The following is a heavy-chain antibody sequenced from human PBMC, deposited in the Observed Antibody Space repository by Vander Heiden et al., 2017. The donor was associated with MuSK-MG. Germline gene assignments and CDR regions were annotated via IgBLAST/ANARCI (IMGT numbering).Heavy chain of an antibody. J-gene: IGHJ4*02. CDR3: VRDWGGKFDY. CDR2: IDPLLRVT. CDR1: GFVFSAYW. D-gene: IGHD3-16*01. V-gene: IGHV3-74*01. Sequence: EVQLVSAGRGSVHAGGSLTFSCGPSGFVFSAYWMHWVRQAPVKVLARVPRIDPLLRVTEYAESVRSRFTVSRDNAKDTLYVQMNSLRVEDAAVCYCVRDWGGKFDYWGQGALVSVSS.